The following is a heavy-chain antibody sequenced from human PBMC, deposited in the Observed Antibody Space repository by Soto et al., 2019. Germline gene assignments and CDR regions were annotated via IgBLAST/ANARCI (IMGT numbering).Heavy chain of an antibody. D-gene: IGHD4-17*01. CDR2: ISGRGGTT. J-gene: IGHJ6*02. Sequence: EVQLLESGGGLVQPGGSLRLSCAASEFIFSTYAMSWVRQAPGKGLEWVSTISGRGGTTYYADSVKGRFTVSRDNSKNTLFVQSDSLRAEDTAVYYCTQVVDYGVNYGMGVWGQGTTVTVSS. CDR3: TQVVDYGVNYGMGV. V-gene: IGHV3-23*01. CDR1: EFIFSTYA.